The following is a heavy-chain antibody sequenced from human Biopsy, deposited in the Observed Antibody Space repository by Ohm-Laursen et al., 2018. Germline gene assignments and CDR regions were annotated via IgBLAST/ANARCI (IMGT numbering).Heavy chain of an antibody. V-gene: IGHV4-59*07. CDR1: GGSISSDY. J-gene: IGHJ6*02. Sequence: SDTLSLTWTVSGGSISSDYWSWIRQTPGKGLEWIGYIYYSGSTNYNPSLKSRVTISVDTSKNQFSLRLNSVTAADTAVYYCARATNSTGWPYYYFYGMDVWGLGTTVTVSS. CDR3: ARATNSTGWPYYYFYGMDV. D-gene: IGHD2/OR15-2a*01. CDR2: IYYSGST.